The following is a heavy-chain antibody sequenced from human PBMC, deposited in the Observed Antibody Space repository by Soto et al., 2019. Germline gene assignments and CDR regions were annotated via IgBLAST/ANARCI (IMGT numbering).Heavy chain of an antibody. Sequence: QVQLQESGPGLVKPSETLSLTCTVSGGSVSSGSYYWSWIRQPPGKGLEWIGYIYYSGSTNYNPSLKRRVTISVDTSKNQSSLKLSSVTAADTAVYYCATTRDGYWGQGTLVTVSS. CDR2: IYYSGST. CDR1: GGSVSSGSYY. CDR3: ATTRDGY. V-gene: IGHV4-61*01. J-gene: IGHJ4*02.